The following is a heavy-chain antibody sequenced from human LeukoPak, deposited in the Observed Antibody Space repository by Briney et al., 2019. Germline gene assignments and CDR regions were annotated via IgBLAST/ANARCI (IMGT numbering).Heavy chain of an antibody. V-gene: IGHV4-31*03. J-gene: IGHJ5*02. CDR3: ARKIVVVPAAMRFDP. CDR2: IYYSGST. CDR1: GGSISSGGYY. Sequence: SETLSLTCTVSGGSISSGGYYWSWIRQHPGKGLEWIGYIYYSGSTYYNPPLKSRVTISVDTSKNQFSLKLSSVTAADTAVYYCARKIVVVPAAMRFDPWGQGTLVTVSS. D-gene: IGHD2-2*01.